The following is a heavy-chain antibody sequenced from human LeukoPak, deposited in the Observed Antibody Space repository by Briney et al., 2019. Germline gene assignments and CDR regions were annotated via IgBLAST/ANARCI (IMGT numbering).Heavy chain of an antibody. J-gene: IGHJ3*02. CDR3: ARGGRWELPRPYAFDI. V-gene: IGHV1-2*02. D-gene: IGHD1-26*01. CDR1: GYTFTSYG. CDR2: INPNSGGT. Sequence: ASVKVSCKASGYTFTSYGISWVRQAPGQGLEWMGWINPNSGGTNYAQRFQGRVTMTRDTSISTAYMDLRSLKSDDTAVYYCARGGRWELPRPYAFDIWGQGTMVTVSS.